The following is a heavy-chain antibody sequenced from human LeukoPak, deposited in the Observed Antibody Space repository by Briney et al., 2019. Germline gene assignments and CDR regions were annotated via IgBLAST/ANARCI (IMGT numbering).Heavy chain of an antibody. Sequence: GESLKISCKGSGYSFTSYWIGWVRQMPGKGLEWMGIIYPGDSDTRYSPSFQGQVTISADKSISTAYLQWSSLKASDTAMYYCASTATLYCSSTGCYPNGMDVWGQGTTVTVSS. J-gene: IGHJ6*02. V-gene: IGHV5-51*01. D-gene: IGHD2-2*01. CDR2: IYPGDSDT. CDR1: GYSFTSYW. CDR3: ASTATLYCSSTGCYPNGMDV.